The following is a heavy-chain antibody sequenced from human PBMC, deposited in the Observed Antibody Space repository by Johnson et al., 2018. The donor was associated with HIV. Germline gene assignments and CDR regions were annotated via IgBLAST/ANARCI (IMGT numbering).Heavy chain of an antibody. CDR1: GFTFDDYG. J-gene: IGHJ3*02. V-gene: IGHV3-30*02. Sequence: QVQLVESGGGLVQPGGSLRLSCAASGFTFDDYGMSWVRQAPGKGLEWVAFIRYDGSNKYYADSVKGRFTISRDNSKNTLYLQMNSLRAEDTAVYYCAKTEDAFDIWGQGTMVTVSS. CDR2: IRYDGSNK. CDR3: AKTEDAFDI.